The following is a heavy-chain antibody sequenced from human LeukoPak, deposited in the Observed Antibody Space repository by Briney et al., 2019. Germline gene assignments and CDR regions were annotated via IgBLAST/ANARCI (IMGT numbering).Heavy chain of an antibody. Sequence: SETLSLTCAVYGGSFSAYYWSWIRQPPGKGLGWIGEINHSGSTNYNPSLKSRVTISVDTSKNQFSLKLSSVTAADTDVYYCARDWYYDSSGYLNNWFDPWGQGTLVTVSS. CDR1: GGSFSAYY. D-gene: IGHD3-22*01. V-gene: IGHV4-34*01. CDR3: ARDWYYDSSGYLNNWFDP. J-gene: IGHJ5*02. CDR2: INHSGST.